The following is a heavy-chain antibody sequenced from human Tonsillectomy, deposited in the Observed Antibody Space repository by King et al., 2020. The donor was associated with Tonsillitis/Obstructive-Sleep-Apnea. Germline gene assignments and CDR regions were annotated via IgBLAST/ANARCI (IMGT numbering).Heavy chain of an antibody. V-gene: IGHV4-4*02. CDR3: ATMTGAHMDV. Sequence: LQLQESGPGLVKPSGTLSLTCAVSGGSISSSNWWSWVRPPPGEGLEWIWGIYHSGSTNYNPSLQRPVTISVDKSKNQFSLKLSSVTAADTAVYYCATMTGAHMDVWGKGTTVTVSS. CDR1: GGSISSSNW. D-gene: IGHD3-9*01. CDR2: IYHSGST. J-gene: IGHJ6*03.